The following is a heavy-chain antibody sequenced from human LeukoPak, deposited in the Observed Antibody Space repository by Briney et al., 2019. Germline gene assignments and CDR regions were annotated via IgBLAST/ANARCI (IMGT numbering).Heavy chain of an antibody. Sequence: GASVTVSCKASGYTFTSYGISWVRQAPGQGLEWMGWISGYNGDTNYAQKLQGRVTMTTDTSTTTAYMELRSLRSDDTAVYYCARGLAAPKGLGIEYWGQGTLVTVSS. CDR3: ARGLAAPKGLGIEY. V-gene: IGHV1-18*01. J-gene: IGHJ4*02. CDR2: ISGYNGDT. CDR1: GYTFTSYG. D-gene: IGHD3-16*01.